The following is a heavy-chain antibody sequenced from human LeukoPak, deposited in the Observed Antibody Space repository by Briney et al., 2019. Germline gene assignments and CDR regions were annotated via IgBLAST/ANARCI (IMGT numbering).Heavy chain of an antibody. CDR1: GLTFDDYA. Sequence: GGSLRLSCAASGLTFDDYAMHWVRQDPGKGLEWVSGISWNSGKIDYADSVKGRFTISRDNAKNSLYLQMNSLRPEDTALYYCAKAYYDISTGYYFFDYWGQGTLVTVSS. J-gene: IGHJ4*02. CDR2: ISWNSGKI. D-gene: IGHD3-9*01. V-gene: IGHV3-9*01. CDR3: AKAYYDISTGYYFFDY.